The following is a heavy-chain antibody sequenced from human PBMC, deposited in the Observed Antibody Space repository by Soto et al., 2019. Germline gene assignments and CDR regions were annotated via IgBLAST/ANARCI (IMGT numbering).Heavy chain of an antibody. CDR1: GYTFTSYG. CDR3: ARHTSSWPFDY. D-gene: IGHD6-13*01. CDR2: ISTNNGNT. Sequence: QVQLVQSGAEVKKPGASVKVSCKASGYTFTSYGISWVRQAPGQGPEWMGWISTNNGNTNYAQKIRGRVTMTTDTSTRTAYMELRSLRSDDTAVYYCARHTSSWPFDYWGQGNLVTVSS. J-gene: IGHJ4*02. V-gene: IGHV1-18*01.